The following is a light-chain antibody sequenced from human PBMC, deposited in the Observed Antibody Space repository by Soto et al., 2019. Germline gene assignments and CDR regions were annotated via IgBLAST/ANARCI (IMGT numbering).Light chain of an antibody. CDR3: VLYMGSGISV. J-gene: IGLJ1*01. CDR1: SGSVSISYY. V-gene: IGLV8-61*01. CDR2: STN. Sequence: QAVVTQEPSFSVSPGGTVTLTCGLSSGSVSISYYPSWYQQTPGQAPRTLIYSTNTRSSGVPDRFSGSILGNKAALTITGAQADDESDYYCVLYMGSGISVFGTGTKLTVL.